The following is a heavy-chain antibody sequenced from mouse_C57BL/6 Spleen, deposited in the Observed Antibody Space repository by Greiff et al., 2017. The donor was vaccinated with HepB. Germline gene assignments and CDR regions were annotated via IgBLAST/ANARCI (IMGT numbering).Heavy chain of an antibody. V-gene: IGHV5-9-1*02. CDR1: GFTFSSYA. CDR2: ISSGGDYI. CDR3: TRVCDWDVDYAMDY. D-gene: IGHD4-1*01. J-gene: IGHJ4*01. Sequence: EVKLVESGEGLVKPGGSLKLSCAASGFTFSSYAMSWVRQTPEKRLEWVAYISSGGDYIYYADTVKGRFTISRDNARNTLYLQMSSLKSEDTAMYYCTRVCDWDVDYAMDYWGQGTSVTVSS.